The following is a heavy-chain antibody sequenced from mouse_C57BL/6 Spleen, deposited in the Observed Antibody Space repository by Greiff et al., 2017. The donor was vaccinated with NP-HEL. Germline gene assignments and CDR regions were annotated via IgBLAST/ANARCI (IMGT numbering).Heavy chain of an antibody. D-gene: IGHD2-5*01. CDR2: ISDGGSYT. V-gene: IGHV5-4*01. CDR3: ARDAGYSNYFAY. Sequence: EVQGVESGGGLVKPGGSLKLSCAASGFTFSSYAMSWVRQTPEKRLAWVATISDGGSYTYYPDNVKGRFTISRDNAKNNLYLQMSHLKSEDTAMYYCARDAGYSNYFAYWGQGTLVTVSA. J-gene: IGHJ3*01. CDR1: GFTFSSYA.